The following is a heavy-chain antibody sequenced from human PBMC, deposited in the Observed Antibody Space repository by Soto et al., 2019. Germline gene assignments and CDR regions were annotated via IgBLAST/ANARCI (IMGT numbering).Heavy chain of an antibody. CDR2: VFHTGRT. J-gene: IGHJ4*01. Sequence: QVVLQESGPGLLKPSQTLSLTCTVSGESLSGGVDYWSWIRQSSGGGLEWIGYVFHTGRTCYNPSLKSRVTISADTSKNQFSLRLTSLTAADTAVYYCAKTTAGRGYFDPWGHGSPVTVSS. CDR3: AKTTAGRGYFDP. CDR1: GESLSGGVDY. D-gene: IGHD4-17*01. V-gene: IGHV4-31*03.